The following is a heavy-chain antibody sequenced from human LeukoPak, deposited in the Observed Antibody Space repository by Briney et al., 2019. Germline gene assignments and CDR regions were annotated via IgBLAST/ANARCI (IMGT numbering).Heavy chain of an antibody. CDR2: ISYDGSNK. D-gene: IGHD2-15*01. V-gene: IGHV3-30*04. CDR1: GFTFSSHA. J-gene: IGHJ6*03. Sequence: GRSLRLSCAASGFTFSSHAMHWVRQAPGKGLEWVAVISYDGSNKYYADSVKGRFTISRDNSKNTLYLQMNSLRAEDTAVYYCAHSGYYYYMDVWGKGTTVTISS. CDR3: AHSGYYYYMDV.